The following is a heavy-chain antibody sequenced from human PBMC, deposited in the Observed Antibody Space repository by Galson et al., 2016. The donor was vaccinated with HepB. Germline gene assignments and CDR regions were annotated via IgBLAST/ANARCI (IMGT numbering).Heavy chain of an antibody. D-gene: IGHD2-15*01. V-gene: IGHV3-9*01. J-gene: IGHJ3*02. Sequence: SLRLSCAASGFEFDDYTMHWIRQAPGKGLEWVSSISWNRGSIGYTDSVQGRFTISRDHAKNSLYLQMNSLKAEDTAFYYCARDRYMDLLHDAFDIWGQGTMVTVSS. CDR2: ISWNRGSI. CDR1: GFEFDDYT. CDR3: ARDRYMDLLHDAFDI.